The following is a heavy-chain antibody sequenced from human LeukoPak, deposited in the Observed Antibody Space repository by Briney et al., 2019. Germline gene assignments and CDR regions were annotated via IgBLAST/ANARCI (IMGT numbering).Heavy chain of an antibody. CDR1: GFTFSSYG. D-gene: IGHD6-13*01. J-gene: IGHJ4*02. Sequence: SGGSLRLSCAASGFTFSSYGMSWVRQAPGKGLEWVSAISGSGGSTYYADSVKGRFTISRDNSKNTLYLQMNSLRAEDTAVYYCAKAGSVSSWSYYFDYWGQGVLVTVSS. V-gene: IGHV3-23*01. CDR2: ISGSGGST. CDR3: AKAGSVSSWSYYFDY.